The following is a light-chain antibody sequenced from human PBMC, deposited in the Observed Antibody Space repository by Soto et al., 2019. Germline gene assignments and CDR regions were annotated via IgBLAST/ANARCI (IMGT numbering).Light chain of an antibody. CDR3: MQSTQLPPT. J-gene: IGKJ1*01. Sequence: DVVMTQSPLSLSVAPGQPASISCKSSQSLLHITGETFLFWYLQKPGQSPQLLIYEVSTRVSGVPDRFSGSGSGTDFTLEISRVETDDVGIYYCMQSTQLPPTFGQGTKVDI. CDR1: QSLLHITGETF. V-gene: IGKV2D-29*02. CDR2: EVS.